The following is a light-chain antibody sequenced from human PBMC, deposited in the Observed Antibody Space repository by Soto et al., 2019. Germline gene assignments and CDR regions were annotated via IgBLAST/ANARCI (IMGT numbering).Light chain of an antibody. V-gene: IGLV1-40*01. CDR1: SSNIGAGYD. Sequence: QSVLAQPPSVSGAPGQRVTISCTGSSSNIGAGYDVHWYQQLPGTAPKLLIYGNSNRPSGVPDRFSGSKSGTSASLAITGLQAEYEADYYCQSYDRSLSGNVFGTGTKVTVL. J-gene: IGLJ1*01. CDR3: QSYDRSLSGNV. CDR2: GNS.